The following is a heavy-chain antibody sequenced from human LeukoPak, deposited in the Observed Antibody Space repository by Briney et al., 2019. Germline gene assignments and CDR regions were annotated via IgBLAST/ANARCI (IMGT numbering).Heavy chain of an antibody. CDR3: ARGRYSGNLNADY. CDR2: VNPNTGDT. D-gene: IGHD1-26*01. J-gene: IGHJ4*02. Sequence: ASVKVSCKASGYTFTGYYIHWVRQAPGQGLEWMGWVNPNTGDTNYAQNFQGRVTMTRDTSISTAYMELSSLRYDDTAVYFCARGRYSGNLNADYWGQGTLVTVSS. CDR1: GYTFTGYY. V-gene: IGHV1-2*02.